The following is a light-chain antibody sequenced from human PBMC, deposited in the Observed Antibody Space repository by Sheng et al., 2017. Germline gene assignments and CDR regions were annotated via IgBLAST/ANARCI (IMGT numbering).Light chain of an antibody. CDR3: QQYYSTPQIT. V-gene: IGKV1-5*03. J-gene: IGKJ5*01. CDR2: KAS. CDR1: QSISSW. Sequence: DIQMTQSPSTLSASVGDRVTITCRASQSISSWLAWYQQKPGKAPKLLIYKASTLESGVPSRFSGSGSGTDYTLTISSLQPEDFATYYCQQYYSTPQITFGQGTRLEIK.